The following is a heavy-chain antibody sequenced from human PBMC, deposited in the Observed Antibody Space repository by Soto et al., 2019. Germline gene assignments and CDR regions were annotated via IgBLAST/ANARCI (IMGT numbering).Heavy chain of an antibody. J-gene: IGHJ4*02. V-gene: IGHV4-34*01. CDR1: GGSISSYY. D-gene: IGHD3-22*01. CDR3: AGGSNYYYDSSGYYYGY. CDR2: INHSGST. Sequence: SQTLSLTCTVSGGSISSYYWSWIRQPPGKGLEWIGEINHSGSTNYNPSLKSRVTISVDTSKNQFSLKLSSVTAADTAVYYCAGGSNYYYDSSGYYYGYWGQGTLVTVSS.